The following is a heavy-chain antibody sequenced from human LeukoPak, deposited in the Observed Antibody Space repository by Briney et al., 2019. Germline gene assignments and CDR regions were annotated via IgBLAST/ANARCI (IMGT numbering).Heavy chain of an antibody. Sequence: GGSLRLSCAASGFTFSSYSMNWVRQAPGKGLEWVSSISSSSSYIYYADSVKGRFTISRDNAKNSLYLQMNSLRAEDTAVYYCARVLGNYYSSGSSPDYWGQGTLVTVSS. J-gene: IGHJ4*02. CDR1: GFTFSSYS. CDR2: ISSSSSYI. CDR3: ARVLGNYYSSGSSPDY. D-gene: IGHD3-10*01. V-gene: IGHV3-21*01.